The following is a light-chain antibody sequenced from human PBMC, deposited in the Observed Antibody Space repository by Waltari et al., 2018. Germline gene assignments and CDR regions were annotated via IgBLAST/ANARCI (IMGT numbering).Light chain of an antibody. CDR3: SSYTSSSTLV. J-gene: IGLJ3*02. V-gene: IGLV2-14*01. CDR1: SSDVGGSNY. CDR2: EVS. Sequence: QSALTQPASVSGSPGQSITISCTGTSSDVGGSNYVSWYQQHPGKAPKLMIYEVSNRPSGVSNRFSGPKSGNTASLTISGLQAEDEADYYCSSYTSSSTLVFGGGTKLTVL.